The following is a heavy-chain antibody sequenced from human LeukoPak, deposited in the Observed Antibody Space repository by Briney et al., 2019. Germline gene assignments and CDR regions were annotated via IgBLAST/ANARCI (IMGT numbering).Heavy chain of an antibody. J-gene: IGHJ3*02. D-gene: IGHD1-1*01. CDR2: ISSSSSYI. CDR1: GFTFSSYS. CDR3: ARDDLGTDAFDI. V-gene: IGHV3-21*01. Sequence: GGSLRLSCAASGFTFSSYSMNWVHQAPGKGLEWVSSISSSSSYIYYADSVKGRFTISRDNAKNSLYLQMNSLRAEDTAVYYCARDDLGTDAFDIWGQGTMVTVSS.